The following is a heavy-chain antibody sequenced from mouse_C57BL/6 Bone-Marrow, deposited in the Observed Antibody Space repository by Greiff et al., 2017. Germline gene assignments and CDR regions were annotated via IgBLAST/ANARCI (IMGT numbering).Heavy chain of an antibody. CDR3: AGDDYDVPEG. CDR2: IYPGSGST. CDR1: GYTFTSYW. Sequence: QVQLQQPGAELVKPGASVKMSCKASGYTFTSYWITWVKQRPGQGLEWIGDIYPGSGSTNYNEKFKSRATLTVDTSSSTAYMQLSSLPSEDSAVYYCAGDDYDVPEGWGTGTTVTVSS. V-gene: IGHV1-55*01. J-gene: IGHJ1*03. D-gene: IGHD2-4*01.